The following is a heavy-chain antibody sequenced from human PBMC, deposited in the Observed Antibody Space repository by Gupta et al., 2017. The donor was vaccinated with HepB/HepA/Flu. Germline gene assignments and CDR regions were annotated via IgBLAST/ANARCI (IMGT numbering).Heavy chain of an antibody. D-gene: IGHD1-26*01. Sequence: QVQLQQWGAGLLKPSETLSLTCAVYGGSLSGYYWSWIRQPPGKGLEWIAEINYSGSTNYNPSLKSRVTISVDKSKNQFSLKLTCVTAADTAVYYCARLVGTSNYYMDVWGKGTTVTVSS. V-gene: IGHV4-34*01. CDR3: ARLVGTSNYYMDV. CDR2: INYSGST. J-gene: IGHJ6*03. CDR1: GGSLSGYY.